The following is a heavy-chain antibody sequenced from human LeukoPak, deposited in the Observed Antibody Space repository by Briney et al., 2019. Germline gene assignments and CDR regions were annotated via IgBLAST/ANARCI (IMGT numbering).Heavy chain of an antibody. CDR1: GFTFSDYY. J-gene: IGHJ4*02. Sequence: GGSLRLSCAASGFTFSDYYMSWIRQAPGKGLEWVSYISSSGSTIYYADSVKGRFTISRDNAKNSLYLQMNSLRAEDTAVYYYARDSPGFASYSSGWYFVDYWGQGTLVTVSS. CDR3: ARDSPGFASYSSGWYFVDY. V-gene: IGHV3-11*04. CDR2: ISSSGSTI. D-gene: IGHD6-19*01.